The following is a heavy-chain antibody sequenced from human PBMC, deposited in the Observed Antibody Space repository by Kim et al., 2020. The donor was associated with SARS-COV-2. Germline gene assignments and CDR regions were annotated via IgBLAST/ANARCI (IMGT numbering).Heavy chain of an antibody. J-gene: IGHJ4*02. CDR1: GGPINSSSYY. CDR3: ARVFRQLASFDY. D-gene: IGHD6-6*01. Sequence: SETLSLTCTVSGGPINSSSYYWGWIRQPPGKGLEWIGSIYYSGSTYYNPSLKSRVTMSIDTSKNQFSLKLSSVTAADTAFYYCARVFRQLASFDYWGQGT. V-gene: IGHV4-39*07. CDR2: IYYSGST.